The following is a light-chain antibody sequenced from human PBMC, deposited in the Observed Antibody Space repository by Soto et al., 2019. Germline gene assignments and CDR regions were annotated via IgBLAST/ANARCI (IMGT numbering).Light chain of an antibody. CDR3: SSYADNDNSHVV. CDR2: EVS. CDR1: SSDVGGYNY. J-gene: IGLJ2*01. V-gene: IGLV2-8*01. Sequence: QSALTQPPSASGSPGQSVTISCTGTSSDVGGYNYVSWCQQHPGEAPKLVIYEVSERPSGVPDRFSGSKSGNTASLTVSGLQAEDEADYYCSSYADNDNSHVVFGGGTKLTVL.